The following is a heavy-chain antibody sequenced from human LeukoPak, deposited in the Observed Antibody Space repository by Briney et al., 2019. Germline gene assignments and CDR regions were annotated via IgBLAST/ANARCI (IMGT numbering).Heavy chain of an antibody. V-gene: IGHV1-2*02. CDR2: INPNSCDT. CDR1: GYTFTDYY. Sequence: ASGKVSCKASGYTFTDYYMHWVRQAPGQGLEWMGWINPNSCDTNHAQNFQGRATLTRDTSISTAYMELSSLRSDDSAVYYCAGEYCSGGSCRQGFDYWGQGTLVTVSS. CDR3: AGEYCSGGSCRQGFDY. J-gene: IGHJ4*02. D-gene: IGHD2-15*01.